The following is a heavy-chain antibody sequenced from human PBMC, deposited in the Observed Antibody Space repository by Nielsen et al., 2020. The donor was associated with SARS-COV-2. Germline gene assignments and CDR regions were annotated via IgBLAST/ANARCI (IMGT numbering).Heavy chain of an antibody. CDR1: GFNVSSNY. Sequence: GGSLRLSCAASGFNVSSNYMSWFRQAPGKGLECVSVIYSGGSTYYADSAKGRFIISRDNSKNTLYLQMNSLRAEDTAVYYCAKAVMLSYFDYWGQGTLVTVSS. CDR3: AKAVMLSYFDY. CDR2: IYSGGST. V-gene: IGHV3-53*01. J-gene: IGHJ4*02. D-gene: IGHD3-16*01.